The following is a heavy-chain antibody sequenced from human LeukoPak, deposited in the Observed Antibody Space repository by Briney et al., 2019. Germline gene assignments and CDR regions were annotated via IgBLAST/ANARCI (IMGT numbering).Heavy chain of an antibody. D-gene: IGHD3-22*01. CDR2: IYYSGST. V-gene: IGHV4-30-4*08. CDR1: GGSISSGDYY. Sequence: PSETLSLTCTVSGGSISSGDYYWSWIRQPPGKGLEWIGYIYYSGSTYYNPSLKSRVTISVDTSKNQFSLKLSSVTAADTAVYYCARGGWYYDSSGSDYWGQGTLVTVSS. CDR3: ARGGWYYDSSGSDY. J-gene: IGHJ4*02.